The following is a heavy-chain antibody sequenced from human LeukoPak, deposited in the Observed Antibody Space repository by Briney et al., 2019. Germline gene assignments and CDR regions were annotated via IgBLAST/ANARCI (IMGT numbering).Heavy chain of an antibody. CDR3: AKGPGVLSAIDY. Sequence: QPGGSLRLSCADSGFTFSSYAMTWVRQAPGKGLEWVSTVSGSGVSTYYADSVKGRFTISRDNAKNTLYLQMNSLRVQDTAVYYCAKGPGVLSAIDYWGQGTVVTVSS. V-gene: IGHV3-23*01. D-gene: IGHD3-16*02. J-gene: IGHJ4*02. CDR1: GFTFSSYA. CDR2: VSGSGVST.